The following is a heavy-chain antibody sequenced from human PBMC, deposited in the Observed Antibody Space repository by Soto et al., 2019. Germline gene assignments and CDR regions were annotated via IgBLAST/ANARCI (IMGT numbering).Heavy chain of an antibody. J-gene: IGHJ4*02. CDR3: AREGGESSDGLYYFDS. V-gene: IGHV4-30-4*01. D-gene: IGHD3-16*01. Sequence: SETLSLTCTVSGGSTSSDNYWSWIRQPPGKGLEWIGHIYYSGNTDYNPSLKSRLAISIDTSKKQFSLKLSSVTAADTAVYFCAREGGESSDGLYYFDSWGQGSLVPVYS. CDR2: IYYSGNT. CDR1: GGSTSSDNY.